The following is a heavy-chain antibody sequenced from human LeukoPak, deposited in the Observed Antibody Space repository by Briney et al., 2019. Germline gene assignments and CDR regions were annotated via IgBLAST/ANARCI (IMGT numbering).Heavy chain of an antibody. D-gene: IGHD3-10*01. Sequence: GGSLRLSCAASGFTFSSYSMNWVRQAPGKGLEWVSYISSSSSTIYYADSVKGRFTISRDNAKNSLYLQMNSLRAEDTAVYYCARDCEWCGSGSYPTLLFRYYGMDVWGQGTTVAVSS. CDR3: ARDCEWCGSGSYPTLLFRYYGMDV. CDR2: ISSSSSTI. CDR1: GFTFSSYS. J-gene: IGHJ6*02. V-gene: IGHV3-48*01.